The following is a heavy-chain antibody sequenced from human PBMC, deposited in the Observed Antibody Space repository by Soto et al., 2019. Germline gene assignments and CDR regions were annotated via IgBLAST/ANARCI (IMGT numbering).Heavy chain of an antibody. J-gene: IGHJ6*02. V-gene: IGHV4-34*01. D-gene: IGHD6-13*01. Sequence: QVQIQQWGAGVVKPSETLSLTCAVYGGSFSVYYWSWSWIRQPPGKGLEWIGGITNEGSTNYNPSLKSGATLSVETSKQQFSLNLRFLSAADGAVYYFARGKRGSSWTLGNYFYGMDVWGQGTTVTVSS. CDR2: ITNEGST. CDR1: GGSFSVYY. CDR3: ARGKRGSSWTLGNYFYGMDV.